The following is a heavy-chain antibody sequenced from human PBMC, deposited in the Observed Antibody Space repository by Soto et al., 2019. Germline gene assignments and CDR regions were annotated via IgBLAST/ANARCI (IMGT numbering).Heavy chain of an antibody. CDR3: AGDAYSSGWYYWFDP. Sequence: QVQLVQSGAEEKKPGASVKVSCKASGYTFTSYAMHWVRQAPGQRLEWMGWINAGNGNTKYSQKFQGRVTITRDTSASTAYMELSSLRAEDTAVYYCAGDAYSSGWYYWFDPWGQGTLVTVSS. D-gene: IGHD6-19*01. V-gene: IGHV1-3*05. CDR2: INAGNGNT. J-gene: IGHJ5*02. CDR1: GYTFTSYA.